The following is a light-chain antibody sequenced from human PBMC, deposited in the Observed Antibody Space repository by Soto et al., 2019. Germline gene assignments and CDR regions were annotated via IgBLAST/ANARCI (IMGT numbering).Light chain of an antibody. CDR2: GAS. Sequence: EIVLTQSPGTLSLSPGERATLSCMASQSVSSSYLAWYQQKPGQAPRLLIYGASSRATGIPDRFSGSGSGTDFTLTISRLEPEDFAVYYCQQYGCSITFGQGTRLEIK. J-gene: IGKJ5*01. CDR1: QSVSSSY. V-gene: IGKV3-20*01. CDR3: QQYGCSIT.